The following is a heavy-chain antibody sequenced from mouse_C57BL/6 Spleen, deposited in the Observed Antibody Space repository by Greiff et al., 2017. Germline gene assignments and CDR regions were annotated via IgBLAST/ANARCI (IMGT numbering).Heavy chain of an antibody. CDR1: GYSITSGYY. J-gene: IGHJ3*01. Sequence: DVQRQESGPGLVKPSQSLSLTCSVTGYSITSGYYWNWIRQFPGNKLEWMGYISYDGSNNYNPSLKNRISITRDTSKNQFFLKLNSVTTEDTATYYCARGDYYGSSPWFAYWGQGTLVTVSA. CDR3: ARGDYYGSSPWFAY. V-gene: IGHV3-6*01. CDR2: ISYDGSN. D-gene: IGHD1-1*01.